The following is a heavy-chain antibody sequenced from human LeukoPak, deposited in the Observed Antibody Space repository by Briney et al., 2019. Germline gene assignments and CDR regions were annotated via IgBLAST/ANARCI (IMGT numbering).Heavy chain of an antibody. CDR1: GYTFTSYY. CDR2: INPSGGST. J-gene: IGHJ6*02. V-gene: IGHV1-46*01. Sequence: ASVKVSCKASGYTFTSYYMHWVRQAPGQGLEWMGIINPSGGSTSYAQKFQGRVTMTRDTSTSTVYMELSSLRSEDTAVYYCAKDKGNFGVVTHWGYYYYYGMDVWGQGTTVTVSS. D-gene: IGHD3-3*01. CDR3: AKDKGNFGVVTHWGYYYYYGMDV.